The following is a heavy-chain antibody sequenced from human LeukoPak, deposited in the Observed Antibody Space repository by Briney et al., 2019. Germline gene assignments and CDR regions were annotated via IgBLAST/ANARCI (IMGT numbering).Heavy chain of an antibody. V-gene: IGHV1-46*01. CDR1: GYTFTSYY. CDR2: INPSGGST. CDR3: ARDRLRRDGYNDHDAFDI. J-gene: IGHJ3*02. D-gene: IGHD5-24*01. Sequence: ASVKVSCKASGYTFTSYYMHWVRQAPGQGLEWMGIINPSGGSTSYAQKFQGRVTMTRDTSTSTVYMELSSLRSEDTAVYYCARDRLRRDGYNDHDAFDIWGQGTMVTVSS.